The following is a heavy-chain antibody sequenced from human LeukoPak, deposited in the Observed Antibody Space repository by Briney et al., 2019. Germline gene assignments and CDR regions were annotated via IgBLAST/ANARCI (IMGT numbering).Heavy chain of an antibody. CDR1: GFTVSSNY. CDR2: IYSGGST. D-gene: IGHD6-19*01. J-gene: IGHJ4*02. Sequence: PGGSLRLSCAASGFTVSSNYMSWVRQAPGKGLEWVSVIYSGGSTYYADSVKGRFTISRDNSKNTLYLQMNSLRAVDTAVYYCASGIAVAGTNYWGQGTLVTVSS. V-gene: IGHV3-53*01. CDR3: ASGIAVAGTNY.